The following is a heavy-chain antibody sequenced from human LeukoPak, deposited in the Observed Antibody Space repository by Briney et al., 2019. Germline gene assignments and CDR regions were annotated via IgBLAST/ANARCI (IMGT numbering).Heavy chain of an antibody. CDR2: IKSKTDGGTT. Sequence: PGGSLRLSCAASGFTFSNAWMSWVRQAPGKGLEWVGRIKSKTDGGTTDYAAPVKGRFTISRDDSKNTLYLQMNSLKTEDTAVHYCTTDPKPMTPGPTGYAFDIWGQGTMVTVSS. V-gene: IGHV3-15*01. CDR1: GFTFSNAW. D-gene: IGHD4-17*01. J-gene: IGHJ3*02. CDR3: TTDPKPMTPGPTGYAFDI.